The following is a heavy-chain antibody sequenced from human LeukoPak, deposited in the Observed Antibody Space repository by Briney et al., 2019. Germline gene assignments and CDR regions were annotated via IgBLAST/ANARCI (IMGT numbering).Heavy chain of an antibody. D-gene: IGHD4-17*01. CDR1: GYTFTSYG. CDR3: ARTSDYGDYGGGTPYDY. Sequence: ASVKVSCKASGYTFTSYGISWVRQAPGQGLEWMGWISAYNGNTNYAQKLQGRVTMTTDTSTSTAYMELRSLRSDDTAVYYCARTSDYGDYGGGTPYDYWGQGTLVTVSS. J-gene: IGHJ4*02. CDR2: ISAYNGNT. V-gene: IGHV1-18*01.